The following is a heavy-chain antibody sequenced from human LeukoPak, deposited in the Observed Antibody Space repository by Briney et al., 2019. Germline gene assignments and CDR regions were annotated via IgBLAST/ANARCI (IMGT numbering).Heavy chain of an antibody. CDR3: ARFIQLWSSYYYYYYMDV. CDR2: IYYSGST. J-gene: IGHJ6*03. V-gene: IGHV4-59*01. Sequence: SETLSLTCTVSGGSISSYYWSWIRQPPGKGLEWIGYIYYSGSTNYNPSLKSRVTISVDTSKNQFSLKLSSVTAADTAVYYCARFIQLWSSYYYYYYMDVWGKGTTVTVSS. D-gene: IGHD5-18*01. CDR1: GGSISSYY.